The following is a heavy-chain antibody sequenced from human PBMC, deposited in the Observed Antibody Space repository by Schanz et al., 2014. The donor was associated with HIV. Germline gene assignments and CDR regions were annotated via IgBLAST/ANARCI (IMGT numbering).Heavy chain of an antibody. V-gene: IGHV3-30*18. CDR2: ISYDGSNK. J-gene: IGHJ6*02. CDR3: AKDGAPSGSYSYGMDV. D-gene: IGHD3-10*01. Sequence: QVQLVESGGGVVQPGRSLRLSCTASGFTFSSSGMHWVRQAPGKGLEWVAVISYDGSNKYYADSVKGRFTISRDNSKNTLYLQMNSLRAEDTAVYHCAKDGAPSGSYSYGMDVWGQGTTVTVSS. CDR1: GFTFSSSG.